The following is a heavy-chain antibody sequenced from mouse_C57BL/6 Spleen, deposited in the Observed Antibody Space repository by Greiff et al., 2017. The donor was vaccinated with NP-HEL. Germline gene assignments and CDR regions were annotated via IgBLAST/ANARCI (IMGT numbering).Heavy chain of an antibody. Sequence: EVKLMESGGGLVKPGGSLKLSCAASGFTFSDYGMHWVRQAPEKGLEWVAYISSGSSTIYYADTVKGRFTISRDNAKNTLFLQMTSLRSEDTAMYYCASYYSKVSAMDYWGQGTSVTVSS. J-gene: IGHJ4*01. V-gene: IGHV5-17*01. CDR3: ASYYSKVSAMDY. CDR2: ISSGSSTI. CDR1: GFTFSDYG. D-gene: IGHD2-5*01.